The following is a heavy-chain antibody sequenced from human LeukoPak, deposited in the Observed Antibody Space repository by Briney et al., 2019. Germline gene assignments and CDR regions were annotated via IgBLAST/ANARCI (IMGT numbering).Heavy chain of an antibody. CDR3: AKDHDNTDSYYYFDS. CDR1: GFTFNAYA. Sequence: PGGSLRISCAASGFTFNAYAMTWVRQAPGKGLEWVSSITKTGRKTSYTGSVKGRFTISRDNSKNTLHLQMNRLRVEDTALYFCAKDHDNTDSYYYFDSWGLGTLVTVSS. J-gene: IGHJ4*02. CDR2: ITKTGRKT. V-gene: IGHV3-23*01. D-gene: IGHD3-10*01.